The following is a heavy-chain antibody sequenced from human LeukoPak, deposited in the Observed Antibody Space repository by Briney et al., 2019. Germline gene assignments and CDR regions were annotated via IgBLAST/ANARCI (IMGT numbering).Heavy chain of an antibody. J-gene: IGHJ6*02. CDR2: IYHSGST. V-gene: IGHV4-30-2*01. Sequence: SQTLSLTCAVSGGFISSGGYSWSWIRQPPGKGLEWIGYIYHSGSTYYNPSLKSRVTISVDRSKNQFSLKLSSVTAADTAVYYCARGNLGMDVWGQGTTVTVSS. CDR3: ARGNLGMDV. CDR1: GGFISSGGYS.